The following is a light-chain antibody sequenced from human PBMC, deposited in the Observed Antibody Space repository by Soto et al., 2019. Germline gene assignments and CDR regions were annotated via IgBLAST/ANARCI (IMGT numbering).Light chain of an antibody. CDR3: LQDYNYPLT. Sequence: AIQMTQSPSSLSASVGDRVTITCRASQDIRKDLAWYQQKPGKAPQILVYGASTLQTGVASRFSGSGSATDFTLTISSLQPEDSAAYYCLQDYNYPLTFGKGTKVDIK. J-gene: IGKJ2*01. CDR2: GAS. CDR1: QDIRKD. V-gene: IGKV1-6*01.